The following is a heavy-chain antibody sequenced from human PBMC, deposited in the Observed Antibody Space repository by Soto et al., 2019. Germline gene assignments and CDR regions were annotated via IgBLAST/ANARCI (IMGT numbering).Heavy chain of an antibody. CDR1: GYTFTGYY. Sequence: ASVKVSCKASGYTFTGYYMHWVRQAPGQGLEWMGWINPNSGNTGYAQKFQGRVTMTRNTSISTAYMELSSLRSEDTAVYYCARGAPYYYDSTIIGYWGQGTLVTVSS. CDR2: INPNSGNT. CDR3: ARGAPYYYDSTIIGY. V-gene: IGHV1-8*02. D-gene: IGHD3-22*01. J-gene: IGHJ4*02.